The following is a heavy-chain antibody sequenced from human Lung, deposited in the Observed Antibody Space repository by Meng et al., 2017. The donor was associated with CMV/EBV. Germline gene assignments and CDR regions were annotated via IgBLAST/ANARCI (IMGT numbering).Heavy chain of an antibody. CDR2: VDPEDGET. V-gene: IGHV1-69-2*01. D-gene: IGHD2-2*01. CDR3: ATAQTRYCSSTSCLSDDYYGMDV. J-gene: IGHJ6*02. Sequence: ASVNVSXKGSGYTFTDYYMHWVQQAPGKGLEWMGLVDPEDGETIYAEKFQGRVTITADTSTDTAYMELSSLRSEDTAVYYCATAQTRYCSSTSCLSDDYYGMDVWGQGTTVTVSS. CDR1: GYTFTDYY.